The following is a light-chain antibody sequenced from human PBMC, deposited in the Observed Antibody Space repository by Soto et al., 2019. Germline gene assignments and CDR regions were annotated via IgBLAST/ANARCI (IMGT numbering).Light chain of an antibody. CDR3: QQYGSSPLT. J-gene: IGKJ4*01. CDR2: AAY. V-gene: IGKV3-20*01. CDR1: QSVSSSY. Sequence: EIVMTQSPATLSVSPGERATLSCRASQSVSSSYLAWYQQRPGQAPRLLIYAAYSRATGIQDRFSGSGSGTDFTLSIRRLEPEDFAVYFCQQYGSSPLTFGGGTKVDIK.